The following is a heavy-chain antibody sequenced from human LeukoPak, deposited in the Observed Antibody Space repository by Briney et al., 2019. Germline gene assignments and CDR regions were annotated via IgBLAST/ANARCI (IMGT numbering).Heavy chain of an antibody. J-gene: IGHJ4*02. CDR2: FDPEDGET. CDR3: ARWAVRGLNDY. CDR1: GYTLTELS. D-gene: IGHD3-10*01. V-gene: IGHV1-24*01. Sequence: ASVKVSCKVSGYTLTELSMHWVRQAPGKGLEWMGGFDPEDGETIYAQKFQGRVTMTSDMSTSTVYMELSSLRSEDTAVYYCARWAVRGLNDYWGQGTLVTVSS.